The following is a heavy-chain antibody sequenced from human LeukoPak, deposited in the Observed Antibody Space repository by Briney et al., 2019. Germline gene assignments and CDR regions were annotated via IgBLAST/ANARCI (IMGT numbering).Heavy chain of an antibody. CDR3: ARLRGYYDSSGYIDY. CDR1: GYTFTSYA. V-gene: IGHV1-69*13. Sequence: GASVKVSCKASGYTFTSYAISWVRQAPGQGLEWMGGIIPIFGTANYAQKFQGRVTITADESTSTAYMELSSLRSEDTAVYYCARLRGYYDSSGYIDYWGQGTLVTVSS. J-gene: IGHJ4*02. D-gene: IGHD3-22*01. CDR2: IIPIFGTA.